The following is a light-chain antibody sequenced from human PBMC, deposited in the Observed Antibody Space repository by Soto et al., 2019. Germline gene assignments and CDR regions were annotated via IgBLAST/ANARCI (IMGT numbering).Light chain of an antibody. V-gene: IGKV3-15*01. J-gene: IGKJ5*01. CDR3: QQYDKLPIT. CDR2: DAS. Sequence: EIVMTQSPATLSVSPGERVTLSCRASQSVSSNLAWYQQKPGQAPRLLIYDASTRATAIPARFSGSGSGTEFTLIISSLQSEDFAVYFCQQYDKLPITFGQGTRLE. CDR1: QSVSSN.